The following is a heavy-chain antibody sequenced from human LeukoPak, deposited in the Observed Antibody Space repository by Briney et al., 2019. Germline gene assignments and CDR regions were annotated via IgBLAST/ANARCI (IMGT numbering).Heavy chain of an antibody. Sequence: GGSLRLSCAASGFTFSSYWMHWVRQAPGKGLVWVSVIYSGGSTYYADSVKGRFTISRDNSKNTLYLQMNSLRAEDTAVYYCARDRLYSSSSEDYWGQGTLVTVSS. J-gene: IGHJ4*02. D-gene: IGHD6-6*01. CDR3: ARDRLYSSSSEDY. CDR2: IYSGGST. CDR1: GFTFSSYW. V-gene: IGHV3-53*01.